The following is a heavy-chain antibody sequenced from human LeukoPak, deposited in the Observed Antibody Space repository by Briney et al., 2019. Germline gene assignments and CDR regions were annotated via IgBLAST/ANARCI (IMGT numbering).Heavy chain of an antibody. V-gene: IGHV3-48*03. CDR1: GFIFNNYG. D-gene: IGHD4-23*01. CDR2: ISSSGSTI. Sequence: SGGSLRLSCAASGFIFNNYGMNWVRQAPGKGLEWVSYISSSGSTIYYADSVKGRFTISRDNAKNSLYLQMNSLRAEDTAVYYCARDRYGGNSGCFDYWGQGTLVTVSS. CDR3: ARDRYGGNSGCFDY. J-gene: IGHJ4*02.